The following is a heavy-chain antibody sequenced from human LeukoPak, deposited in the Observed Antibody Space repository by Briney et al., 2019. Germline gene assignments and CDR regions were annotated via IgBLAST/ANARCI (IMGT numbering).Heavy chain of an antibody. D-gene: IGHD1-26*01. CDR3: ASRDGSYGY. J-gene: IGHJ4*02. CDR1: GLTFNIYA. Sequence: GGSPRLSCAASGLTFNIYAMNWVRQAPGKGLEWVANIKQDGSDKYYVDSVKGRFTISRDNAKNSLYLQMNSLRAEDTAVYYCASRDGSYGYWGQGTLVTVSS. CDR2: IKQDGSDK. V-gene: IGHV3-7*01.